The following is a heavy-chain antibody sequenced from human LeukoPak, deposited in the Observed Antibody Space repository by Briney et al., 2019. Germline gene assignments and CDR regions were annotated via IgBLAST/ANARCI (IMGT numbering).Heavy chain of an antibody. CDR2: IYYSRST. D-gene: IGHD3-22*01. J-gene: IGHJ3*02. CDR1: VDSLSSYY. Sequence: PSETLSLPCTVSVDSLSSYYWRWIRQPPGEGLEGIGYIYYSRSTNYNPSLKSRVTISVDTSKNQYSLKLSSVTAADTAVYYCARHDPIVSMIVGERAFDIWGQGTMVSVSS. CDR3: ARHDPIVSMIVGERAFDI. V-gene: IGHV4-59*08.